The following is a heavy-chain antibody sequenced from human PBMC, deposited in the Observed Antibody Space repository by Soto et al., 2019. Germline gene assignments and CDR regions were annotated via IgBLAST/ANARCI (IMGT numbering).Heavy chain of an antibody. J-gene: IGHJ4*02. CDR1: GASISSSY. Sequence: SETLSLTCTVSGASISSSYWSWIRQPPGKGLEWIGYIFHSGTTNYNPSLKSRVTISVDTSKNQFSLNLSSLTTADTAVYFCARGGNRYSRTSSGVGGFDYWAQGTLVTVSS. D-gene: IGHD6-6*01. CDR3: ARGGNRYSRTSSGVGGFDY. CDR2: IFHSGTT. V-gene: IGHV4-59*01.